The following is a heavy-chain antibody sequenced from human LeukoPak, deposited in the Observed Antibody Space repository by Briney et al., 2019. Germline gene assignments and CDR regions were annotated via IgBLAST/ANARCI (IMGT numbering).Heavy chain of an antibody. D-gene: IGHD5-24*01. CDR2: ISSSGSTI. CDR3: ARDSATIRGFDY. V-gene: IGHV3-48*03. Sequence: GGSLGLSCAASGFTFSSYEMNWVRQAPGKGLEWVSYISSSGSTIYYADSVKGRFTISRDNAKNSLYLQMNSLRAEDTAVYYCARDSATIRGFDYWGQGTLVTVSS. J-gene: IGHJ4*02. CDR1: GFTFSSYE.